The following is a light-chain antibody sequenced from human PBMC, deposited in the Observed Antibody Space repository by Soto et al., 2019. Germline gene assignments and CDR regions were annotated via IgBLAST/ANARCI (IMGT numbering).Light chain of an antibody. CDR1: QSVSTN. CDR2: GAS. J-gene: IGKJ5*01. Sequence: ETVMTQSPATLYVSPGERVTLSCRASQSVSTNIAWYQQKPGQAPRLLIYGASTRATGIPARFSGSGSGTEFTLTISSLQSEDFAVYYCQQYNTWRSITFGQGTRLEIK. V-gene: IGKV3-15*01. CDR3: QQYNTWRSIT.